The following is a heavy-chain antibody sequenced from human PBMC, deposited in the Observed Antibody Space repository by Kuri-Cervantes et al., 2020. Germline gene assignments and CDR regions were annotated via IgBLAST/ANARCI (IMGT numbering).Heavy chain of an antibody. CDR3: ARESGTTFLWDY. CDR2: INAGNGNT. CDR1: GYTFTSYA. D-gene: IGHD2/OR15-2a*01. V-gene: IGHV1-3*01. J-gene: IGHJ4*02. Sequence: ASVKVSCKASGYTFTSYAMHWVRQAPGQRLEWMGWINAGNGNTKYSQKFQGRVTITRDTFASTAYMELSSLRSEDTAVYYCARESGTTFLWDYWGQGTLVTVSS.